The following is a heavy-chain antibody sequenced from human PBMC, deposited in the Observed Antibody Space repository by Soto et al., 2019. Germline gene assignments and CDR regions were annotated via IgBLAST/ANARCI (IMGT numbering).Heavy chain of an antibody. D-gene: IGHD3-16*01. Sequence: GGSLSLSCAASGFTFSSYAMSWVRQAPGKGLEWVSAISGSGGSTYYADSVKCRFTISRDNSKNTLYLQMNILRAEDTAVYYCACSVLGAGNYYYYGMDVWGQGTTVTVSS. CDR1: GFTFSSYA. CDR3: ACSVLGAGNYYYYGMDV. CDR2: ISGSGGST. J-gene: IGHJ6*02. V-gene: IGHV3-23*01.